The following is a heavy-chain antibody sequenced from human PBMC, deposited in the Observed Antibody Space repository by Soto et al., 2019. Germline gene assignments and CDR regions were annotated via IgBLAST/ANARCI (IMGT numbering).Heavy chain of an antibody. Sequence: SETLSLTCTVSGDSISSSTYSWGWIRQPPGKGLEWIGYIYYSGSTYYNPSLKSRVTISVDTSKNQFSLKLSSVTAADTAVYYCARATIVLVPAAMVSHWFDPWGQGTLVTVSS. CDR3: ARATIVLVPAAMVSHWFDP. CDR1: GDSISSSTYS. V-gene: IGHV4-30-4*08. CDR2: IYYSGST. D-gene: IGHD2-2*01. J-gene: IGHJ5*02.